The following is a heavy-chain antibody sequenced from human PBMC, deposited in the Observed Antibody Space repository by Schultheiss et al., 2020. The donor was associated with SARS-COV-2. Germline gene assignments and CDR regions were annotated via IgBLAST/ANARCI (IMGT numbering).Heavy chain of an antibody. Sequence: GGSLRLSCAASGFTFSSYGMHWVRQAPGEGLEWVAVIWYDGSNKYYADSVKGRFTISRDNSKNTLYLQMNSLRAEDTAVYYCARGTTIVYYYYYMDVWGKGTTVTVSS. V-gene: IGHV3-33*01. CDR2: IWYDGSNK. CDR1: GFTFSSYG. CDR3: ARGTTIVYYYYYMDV. D-gene: IGHD5-12*01. J-gene: IGHJ6*03.